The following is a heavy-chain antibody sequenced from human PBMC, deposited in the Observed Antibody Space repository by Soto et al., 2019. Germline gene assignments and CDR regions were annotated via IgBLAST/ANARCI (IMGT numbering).Heavy chain of an antibody. V-gene: IGHV3-15*01. CDR1: GGPISNAL. J-gene: IGHJ6*02. Sequence: GGPLILSCAVSGGPISNALMIWVRQAPGKGLEWVGRIKSKIDGGTTDYAAPVKGRFTISRDDSKNTLYLQMNSLKTEDTAVYYCTTGSLHYYGSGSYYPPHYYYYYGMDGWGQGTTVTVSS. CDR3: TTGSLHYYGSGSYYPPHYYYYYGMDG. D-gene: IGHD3-10*01. CDR2: IKSKIDGGTT.